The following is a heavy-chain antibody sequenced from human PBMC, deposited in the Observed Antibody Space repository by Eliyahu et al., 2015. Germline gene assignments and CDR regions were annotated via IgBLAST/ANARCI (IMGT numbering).Heavy chain of an antibody. D-gene: IGHD5-12*01. J-gene: IGHJ4*02. CDR1: XFTFSSSS. V-gene: IGHV3-21*01. CDR2: ISSSSSYI. Sequence: EVQLVESGGGLVKPGGSLRLSCAASXFTFSSSSMNWVRQAPGKGVEWVSSISSSSSYIYYADSVKGRFTISRDNAKNSLYLQMNSLRAEDTAVYYCAREPHLYSGYDYGYFDYWGQGTLVTVSS. CDR3: AREPHLYSGYDYGYFDY.